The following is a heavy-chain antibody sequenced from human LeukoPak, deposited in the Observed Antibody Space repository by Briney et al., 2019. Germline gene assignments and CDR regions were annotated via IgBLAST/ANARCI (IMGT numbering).Heavy chain of an antibody. D-gene: IGHD2-2*01. CDR3: ARGYDQLLLVAFDI. V-gene: IGHV1-18*01. CDR2: ISAYNGNT. J-gene: IGHJ3*02. Sequence: ASVKVSGKASGGTFSSYAISWVRQAPGQGLEWMGGISAYNGNTNYAQKLQGRVTMTTDTSTSTAYMELRSLRSDDTAVYYCARGYDQLLLVAFDIWGQGTMVTVSS. CDR1: GGTFSSYA.